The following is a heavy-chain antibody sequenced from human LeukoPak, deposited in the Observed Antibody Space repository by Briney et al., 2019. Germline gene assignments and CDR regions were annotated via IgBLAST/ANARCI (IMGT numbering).Heavy chain of an antibody. CDR1: VYTFTAYY. CDR3: ARVKAYGGAGDFDY. V-gene: IGHV1-2*02. J-gene: IGHJ4*02. D-gene: IGHD3-10*01. Sequence: ASVKVSCTASVYTFTAYYIHWVRQAPGQGLEWMGWINPNSGGTNSAQKFQGRVTMTRDTSISTAYMEVTRLTSDDTAVYFCARVKAYGGAGDFDYWGQGTLVTVSS. CDR2: INPNSGGT.